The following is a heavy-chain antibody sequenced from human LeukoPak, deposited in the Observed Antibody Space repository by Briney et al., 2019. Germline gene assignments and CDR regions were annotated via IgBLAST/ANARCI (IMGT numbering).Heavy chain of an antibody. V-gene: IGHV1-18*01. Sequence: ASVKVSCKASGYTFTSYGISWVRQAPGQGLEWMGWISAYNGNTNYAQKLQGRVTMTTDTSTSTAYMELRSLRSDDTAVYYCARPSVGYCSSTSCYDFDYWGQGTLVTVSS. D-gene: IGHD2-2*01. CDR1: GYTFTSYG. CDR3: ARPSVGYCSSTSCYDFDY. J-gene: IGHJ4*02. CDR2: ISAYNGNT.